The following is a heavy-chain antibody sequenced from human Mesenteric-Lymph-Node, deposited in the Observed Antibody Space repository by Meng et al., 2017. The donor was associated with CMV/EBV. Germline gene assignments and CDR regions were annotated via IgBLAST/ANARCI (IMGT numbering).Heavy chain of an antibody. CDR1: GFTFRRYW. J-gene: IGHJ6*02. V-gene: IGHV3-74*01. D-gene: IGHD2-2*01. CDR3: VRDTPGDGMDV. CDR2: VKSDGAGT. Sequence: GESLKISCAASGFTFRRYWMHWVRQVPGKGLVWVSVVKSDGAGTTYADSVKGRFTMSRDDAKSTVYLQMNSPRVEDTAVYYCVRDTPGDGMDVWGQGTTVTVSS.